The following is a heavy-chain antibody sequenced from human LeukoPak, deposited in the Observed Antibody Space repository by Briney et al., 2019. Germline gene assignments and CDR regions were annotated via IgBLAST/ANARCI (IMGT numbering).Heavy chain of an antibody. CDR3: TTYSTVYYFDY. CDR1: GFTFSNAW. J-gene: IGHJ4*02. V-gene: IGHV3-15*01. CDR2: IKSKTDGGTT. Sequence: GRSLRLSCAASGFTFSNAWMSWVRQAPGKGLEWVGRIKSKTDGGTTDYAAPVKGRFTISRDDSKNTLYLQMNSLKTEDTAVYYCTTYSTVYYFDYWGQGTLVTVSS. D-gene: IGHD4-11*01.